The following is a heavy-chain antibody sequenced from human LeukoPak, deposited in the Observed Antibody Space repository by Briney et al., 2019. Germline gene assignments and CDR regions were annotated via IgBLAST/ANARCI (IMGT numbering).Heavy chain of an antibody. CDR3: ARGDYGDYCLDY. Sequence: GGTLRLSCAASGFTFSSYGMSWVRQAPGKGLEWVSAISGSGGSTYYADSVKGRFTISRDNSKNTLYLQMNSLRAEDTAFYYCARGDYGDYCLDYWGQGTLVTVSS. CDR1: GFTFSSYG. D-gene: IGHD4-17*01. V-gene: IGHV3-23*01. CDR2: ISGSGGST. J-gene: IGHJ4*02.